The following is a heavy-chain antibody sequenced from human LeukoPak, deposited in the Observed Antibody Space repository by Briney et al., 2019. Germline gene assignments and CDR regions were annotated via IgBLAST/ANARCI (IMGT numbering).Heavy chain of an antibody. V-gene: IGHV4-34*01. CDR2: INHSGST. D-gene: IGHD2-15*01. J-gene: IGHJ4*02. Sequence: SETLSLTCAVYGGSFSGYYWSWIRQPPGKGLEWIGEINHSGSTNYNPSLKSRVTISVDTSKNQFSLKLSSVTAADTAVDYCASLSVVEDYWGQGTLVTVSS. CDR1: GGSFSGYY. CDR3: ASLSVVEDY.